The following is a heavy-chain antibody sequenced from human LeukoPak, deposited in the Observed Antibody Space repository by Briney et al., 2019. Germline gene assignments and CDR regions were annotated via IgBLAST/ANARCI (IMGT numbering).Heavy chain of an antibody. J-gene: IGHJ4*02. V-gene: IGHV4-31*03. CDR2: IHYSGDT. CDR3: ARVVAYDSTGYYLYYFDY. D-gene: IGHD3-22*01. CDR1: GGSISSGGYY. Sequence: SETLSLTCTVSGGSISSGGYYWSWICQHPGKGLEWIGYIHYSGDTYYSPSLKSRLTISVDTSKNQFSLRLRSVTAADTAVYYCARVVAYDSTGYYLYYFDYWGQGTLVTVAA.